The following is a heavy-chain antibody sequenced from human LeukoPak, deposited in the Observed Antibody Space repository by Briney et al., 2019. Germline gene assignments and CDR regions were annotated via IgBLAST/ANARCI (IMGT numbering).Heavy chain of an antibody. CDR2: INPDGRST. V-gene: IGHV3-74*01. Sequence: GGSLRLSCAASGFTFSSQYMHWVRQRPGKGLVWVSHINPDGRSTLYADSVKGRFTISRDNARNTLYLQMNSLRDDDTAVYYCARPWGITFDADYWGQGALVTVSS. J-gene: IGHJ4*02. CDR1: GFTFSSQY. CDR3: ARPWGITFDADY. D-gene: IGHD2/OR15-2a*01.